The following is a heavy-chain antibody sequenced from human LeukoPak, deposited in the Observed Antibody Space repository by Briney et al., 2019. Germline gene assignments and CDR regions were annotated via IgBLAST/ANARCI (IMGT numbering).Heavy chain of an antibody. Sequence: SETLSLTCTVSGGSISSSSYYWGWIRQPPGKGLEWIGSIYYSGSTHYNPSLKSRVTISVDTSKNQFSLKLSSVTAADTAVYYCARHSPQTHDSSGYYYFDYWGQGTLVTVSS. D-gene: IGHD3-22*01. CDR1: GGSISSSSYY. J-gene: IGHJ4*02. CDR2: IYYSGST. V-gene: IGHV4-39*01. CDR3: ARHSPQTHDSSGYYYFDY.